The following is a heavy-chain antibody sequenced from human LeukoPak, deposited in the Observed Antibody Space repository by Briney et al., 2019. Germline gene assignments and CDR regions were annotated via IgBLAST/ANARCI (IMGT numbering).Heavy chain of an antibody. CDR1: GGSISSYY. D-gene: IGHD3-3*01. Sequence: KPSETLSLTCTVSGGSISSYYWSWIRQSPRKGLEWIGYIYYSGSTNYNPSLESRVTISVDTSKNQFSLKLSSVTAADTAVYYCARHRTIFGVVIDYFDYWGQGTLVTVSS. CDR3: ARHRTIFGVVIDYFDY. J-gene: IGHJ4*02. CDR2: IYYSGST. V-gene: IGHV4-59*08.